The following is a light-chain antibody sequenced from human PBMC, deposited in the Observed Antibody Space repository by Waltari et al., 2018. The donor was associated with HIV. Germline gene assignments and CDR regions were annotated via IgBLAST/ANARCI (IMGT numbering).Light chain of an antibody. CDR2: QNN. CDR3: QSYDTSNSHWV. CDR1: SGSLPSNY. V-gene: IGLV6-57*03. Sequence: FILTQPHSVSGSPGKTVNISCTRSSGSLPSNYVQSFQQRPGSAPINVIYQNNQRASGVADRFSGSIDRSSNSASLTISGLKTEDEADFFCQSYDTSNSHWVFGGGTKLTVL. J-gene: IGLJ3*02.